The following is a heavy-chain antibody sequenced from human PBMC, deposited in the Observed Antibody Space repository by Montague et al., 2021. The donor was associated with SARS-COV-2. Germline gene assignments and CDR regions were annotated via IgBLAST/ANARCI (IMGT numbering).Heavy chain of an antibody. CDR3: ARLGRQQLVRLSGMDV. D-gene: IGHD6-13*01. CDR2: IYYSVST. CDR1: GGSISSSSYY. V-gene: IGHV4-39*07. J-gene: IGHJ6*02. Sequence: SETRSLTCTVSGGSISSSSYYWVWIRQPPGKGLEWIGSIYYSVSTYYNPSLRSRVTISVDTSENQFSLKLSSVTAADTAVYYCARLGRQQLVRLSGMDVWGQGTTVTVSS.